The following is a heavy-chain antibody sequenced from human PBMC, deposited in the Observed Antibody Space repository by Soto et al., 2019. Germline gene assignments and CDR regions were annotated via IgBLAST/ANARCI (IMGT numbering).Heavy chain of an antibody. Sequence: GSLRLSCAASGFTFSGYAMSWVRQAPGKGLEWVSGISGSGASTYYADSVKGRFTISRDNSKNTPYLQMNSLRAEDTAVYYCAKGTDSSGYYYGAFDIWGQGTMVTVSS. D-gene: IGHD3-22*01. V-gene: IGHV3-23*01. CDR2: ISGSGAST. CDR1: GFTFSGYA. J-gene: IGHJ3*02. CDR3: AKGTDSSGYYYGAFDI.